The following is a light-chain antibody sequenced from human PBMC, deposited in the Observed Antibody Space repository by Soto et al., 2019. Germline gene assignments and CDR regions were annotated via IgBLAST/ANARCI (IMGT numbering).Light chain of an antibody. CDR2: DDS. CDR1: SSDVGVYDY. V-gene: IGLV2-11*01. CDR3: SSYAGRYTGV. Sequence: QSALTQPRSVSGSPGQSVTISCTGTSSDVGVYDYVSWYQQHPGKAPKLMIYDDSKRPSGVPDHFAGSKSGNTAPLTISGLQAEDEADYYCSSYAGRYTGVFGGGTKLTVL. J-gene: IGLJ3*02.